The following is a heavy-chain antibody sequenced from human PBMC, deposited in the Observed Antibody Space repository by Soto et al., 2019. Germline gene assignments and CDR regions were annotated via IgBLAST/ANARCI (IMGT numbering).Heavy chain of an antibody. CDR3: ARDSDYTNAFDI. J-gene: IGHJ3*02. D-gene: IGHD4-4*01. CDR1: GFTFSSYA. V-gene: IGHV3-23*01. CDR2: ISGSGGNT. Sequence: PGGSLRLSCAASGFTFSSYAMSWVRQAPGKGLEWVSAISGSGGNTYYADSVKGRFTISRDNSKNTLYLQMNSLRAEDTAVYYCARDSDYTNAFDIWGQGTMVTVSS.